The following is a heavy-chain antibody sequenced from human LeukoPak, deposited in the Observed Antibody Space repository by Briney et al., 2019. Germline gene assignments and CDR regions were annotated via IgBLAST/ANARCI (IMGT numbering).Heavy chain of an antibody. CDR3: ARARVVVPAALFLRGWDCNLDV. CDR1: GGSFSGYY. Sequence: SETLSLTCAVYGGSFSGYYWSWVRQPPGKGLDWIGEINHSGGTNYNPSLKSRVTISVNKTKNQFSLKLSSVTAADTAVYYCARARVVVPAALFLRGWDCNLDVWGKGTTVTVSS. CDR2: INHSGGT. V-gene: IGHV4-34*01. J-gene: IGHJ6*03. D-gene: IGHD2-2*01.